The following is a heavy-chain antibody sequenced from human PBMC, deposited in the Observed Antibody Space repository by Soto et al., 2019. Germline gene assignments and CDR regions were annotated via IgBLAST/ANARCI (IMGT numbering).Heavy chain of an antibody. CDR3: AREGVVVVAATYYYYYGMDV. CDR1: RGSFSGYY. CDR2: INHSGST. V-gene: IGHV4-34*01. D-gene: IGHD2-15*01. Sequence: LXLTCAVYRGSFSGYYWSWIRQPPWKGLEWIGEINHSGSTNYNPSLKSRVTISVDTSKNQFSLKLSSVTAADTAVYYCAREGVVVVAATYYYYYGMDVWGQGTTVTVSS. J-gene: IGHJ6*02.